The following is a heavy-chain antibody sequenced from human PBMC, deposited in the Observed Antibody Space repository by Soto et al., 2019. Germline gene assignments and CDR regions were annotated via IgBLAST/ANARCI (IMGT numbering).Heavy chain of an antibody. CDR1: GFTFSSYA. CDR3: AKDICSSTSCPYYFDY. CDR2: ISGSGGST. D-gene: IGHD2-2*01. V-gene: IGHV3-23*01. Sequence: EVQLLESGGGLVQPGGSLRLSCAASGFTFSSYAMSWVRQAPGKGLERVSAISGSGGSTDYADSVKGRFTISRDNSKNTVYLQINSLRADDTAVYYCAKDICSSTSCPYYFDYWGLGTLLTVSS. J-gene: IGHJ4*02.